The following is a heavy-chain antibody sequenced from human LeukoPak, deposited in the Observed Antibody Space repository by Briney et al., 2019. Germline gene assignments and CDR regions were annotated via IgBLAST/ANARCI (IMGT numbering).Heavy chain of an antibody. CDR2: IIPIFGTA. V-gene: IGHV1-69*13. CDR1: GGTFSSYA. Sequence: ASVKVSCKASGGTFSSYAISWVRQAPGQGLEWMGGIIPIFGTANYAQKFQGRVTITADESTSSAYMELSSLRSEDTAVYYCARDGLYYFDYWGQGTLVTVSS. CDR3: ARDGLYYFDY. D-gene: IGHD6-19*01. J-gene: IGHJ4*02.